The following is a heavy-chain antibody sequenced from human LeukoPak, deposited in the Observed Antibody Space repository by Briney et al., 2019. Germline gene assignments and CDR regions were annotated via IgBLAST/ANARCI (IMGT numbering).Heavy chain of an antibody. CDR2: INPNSGGT. D-gene: IGHD2/OR15-2a*01. J-gene: IGHJ4*02. Sequence: EASVKVSCKASGYTFTGYYMHWVRQAPGQGLEWMGWINPNSGGTNYAQKFQGRATMTRDTSISTAYMELSRLRSDDTAVYYCARDLRRKGIVLAYWGQGTLVTVSS. V-gene: IGHV1-2*02. CDR3: ARDLRRKGIVLAY. CDR1: GYTFTGYY.